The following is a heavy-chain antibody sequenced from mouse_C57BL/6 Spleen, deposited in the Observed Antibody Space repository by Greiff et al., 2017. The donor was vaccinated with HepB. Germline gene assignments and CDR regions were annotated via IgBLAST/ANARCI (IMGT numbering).Heavy chain of an antibody. CDR2: ISDGGSYT. CDR3: ARELTAQATAMDY. V-gene: IGHV5-4*01. CDR1: GFTFSSYA. J-gene: IGHJ4*01. D-gene: IGHD3-2*02. Sequence: EVMLVESGGGLVKPGGSLKLSCAASGFTFSSYAMSWVRQTPEKRLEWVATISDGGSYTYYPDNVKGRFTISRDNAKNNLYLQMSHLKSEDTAMYYCARELTAQATAMDYWGQGTSVTVSS.